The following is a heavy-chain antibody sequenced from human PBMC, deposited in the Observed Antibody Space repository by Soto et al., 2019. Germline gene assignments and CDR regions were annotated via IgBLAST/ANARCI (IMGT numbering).Heavy chain of an antibody. CDR3: TRPDYGDYAGPLDY. CDR1: GFTFSGSA. V-gene: IGHV3-73*02. Sequence: EVQLVESGGGLVQPGGSLKLSCADSGFTFSGSAMHCVRQASGKGLEWVGRIRSKANSYATAYAASVKGRFTISRDDSKNTAYLQMNSLKTEDTAVYYCTRPDYGDYAGPLDYWGQGTLVTVSS. J-gene: IGHJ4*02. D-gene: IGHD4-17*01. CDR2: IRSKANSYAT.